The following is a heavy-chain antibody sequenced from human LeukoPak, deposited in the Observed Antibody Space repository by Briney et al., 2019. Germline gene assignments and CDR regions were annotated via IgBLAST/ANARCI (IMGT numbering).Heavy chain of an antibody. J-gene: IGHJ6*03. V-gene: IGHV4-39*01. CDR2: IQNSGNR. CDR3: ARRRNWEDYMDV. CDR1: GDSIINNDYS. Sequence: SETLSLTCIVSGDSIINNDYSWAWIRQPPGKGLEWIGSIQNSGNRYSNLSLRSRVTLSIDTSKNQFSLKVSSVTAADTALYHCARRRNWEDYMDVWGKGTTVTVSS. D-gene: IGHD1-26*01.